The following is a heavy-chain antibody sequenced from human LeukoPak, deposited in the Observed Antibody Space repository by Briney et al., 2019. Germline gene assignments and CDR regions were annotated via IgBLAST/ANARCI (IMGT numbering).Heavy chain of an antibody. J-gene: IGHJ6*02. CDR3: ARVKYYDFGGNTWYGMDV. Sequence: GGSLRLSCAASGFTFSSYWMHWVRQAPGKGLVWFSRINSDGSSTSYADSVKGRFTISRDNAKNTLYLQMNSLRAEDTAVYYCARVKYYDFGGNTWYGMDVWGQGTTVTVSS. CDR1: GFTFSSYW. D-gene: IGHD3-3*01. V-gene: IGHV3-74*01. CDR2: INSDGSST.